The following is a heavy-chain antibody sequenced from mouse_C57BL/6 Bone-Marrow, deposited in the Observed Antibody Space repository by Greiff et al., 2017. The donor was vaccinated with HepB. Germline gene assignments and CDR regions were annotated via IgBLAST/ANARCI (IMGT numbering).Heavy chain of an antibody. CDR2: IDPENGDT. V-gene: IGHV14-4*01. CDR1: GFNIKDDY. CDR3: TTYYDYDFAWFAY. J-gene: IGHJ3*01. Sequence: VQLQQSGAELVRPGASVKLSCTASGFNIKDDYMHWVKQRPEQGLEWIGWIDPENGDTEYASKFQGKATITADTSSNTAYLQLSSLTFEDTAVYYCTTYYDYDFAWFAYWGQGTLVTVSA. D-gene: IGHD2-4*01.